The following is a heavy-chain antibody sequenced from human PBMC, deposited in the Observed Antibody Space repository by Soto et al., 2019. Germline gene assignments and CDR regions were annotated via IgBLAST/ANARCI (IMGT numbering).Heavy chain of an antibody. D-gene: IGHD1-26*01. CDR3: ANIVGAYGWFDP. CDR1: GGSISDNAYY. Sequence: PSETLSLTCTVSGGSISDNAYYWSWIRQPPGKGLEWIGSIYYSGSTYYNPSLKSRVTISVDTSKNQFSLKLSSVTAADTAVYYCANIVGAYGWFDPWGQGTLVTVSS. CDR2: IYYSGST. V-gene: IGHV4-39*01. J-gene: IGHJ5*02.